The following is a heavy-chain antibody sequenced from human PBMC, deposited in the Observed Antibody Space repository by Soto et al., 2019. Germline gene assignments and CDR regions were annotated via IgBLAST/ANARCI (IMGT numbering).Heavy chain of an antibody. CDR2: IYYSGST. CDR1: GGSISSGGYY. D-gene: IGHD3-22*01. CDR3: ARADLGYYYDSSGYVIFDY. Sequence: QVQLQESGPGLVKPSQTLSLTCTVSGGSISSGGYYWSWIRQHPGKGLEWIGYIYYSGSTYYNPSLKSRVTISVDTSKNQFSLKPSSVTAADTAVYYCARADLGYYYDSSGYVIFDYWGQGTLVTVSS. V-gene: IGHV4-31*03. J-gene: IGHJ4*02.